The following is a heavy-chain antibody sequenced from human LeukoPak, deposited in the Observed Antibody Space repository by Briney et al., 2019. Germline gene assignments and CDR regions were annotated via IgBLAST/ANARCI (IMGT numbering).Heavy chain of an antibody. CDR3: ARDLGAVAGFTFDY. J-gene: IGHJ4*02. CDR2: ISYDGSNK. CDR1: GFTFSSYA. V-gene: IGHV3-30-3*01. Sequence: GGSLRLSCAASGFTFSSYAMHWVRQAPGKGLEWVAVISYDGSNKYYADSVKGRFTISRDNSKNTLYLQMNSLRAKDTAVYYCARDLGAVAGFTFDYWGQGTLVTVSS. D-gene: IGHD6-19*01.